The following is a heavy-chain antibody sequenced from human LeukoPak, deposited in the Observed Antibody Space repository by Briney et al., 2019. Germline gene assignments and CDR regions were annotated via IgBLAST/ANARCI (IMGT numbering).Heavy chain of an antibody. CDR2: INPNSGGT. Sequence: ASVKVSCKASGYTFTGYYMHWVRQAPGQGLEWMGWINPNSGGTNYAQKFQGRVTMTRDTSISTAYMELSRLRSDDTAVYYCARDKLVGATTGKDYWGQGTLVTVSP. D-gene: IGHD1-26*01. V-gene: IGHV1-2*02. J-gene: IGHJ4*02. CDR1: GYTFTGYY. CDR3: ARDKLVGATTGKDY.